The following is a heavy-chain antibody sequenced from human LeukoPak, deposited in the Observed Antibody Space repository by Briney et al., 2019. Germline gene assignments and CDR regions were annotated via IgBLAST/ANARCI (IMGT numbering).Heavy chain of an antibody. J-gene: IGHJ4*02. CDR3: ARDRDYYDSSGYRYFDY. CDR2: ISSSSSYI. D-gene: IGHD3-22*01. CDR1: GXTFSSYS. V-gene: IGHV3-21*01. Sequence: VGALRLSCAASGXTFSSYSMNGVRQAPGKGREWVSSISSSSSYIYYADSVKGRFTISRNSAKNSLYLQMNSLRAEDTAVYYCARDRDYYDSSGYRYFDYWGQGTLVTVSS.